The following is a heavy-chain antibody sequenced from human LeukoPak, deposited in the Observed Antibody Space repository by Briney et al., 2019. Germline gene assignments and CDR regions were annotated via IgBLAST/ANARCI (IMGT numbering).Heavy chain of an antibody. Sequence: GGSLRLSCATSGFTFSSIWMSWVRQAPGKGLEWVANIKHDGSETNYVDSVKGRFTISRDNAKNSLHLQMNSLRVEDTSVYYCAKNGGPHGMDVWGQGTTVTVSS. CDR1: GFTFSSIW. CDR3: AKNGGPHGMDV. V-gene: IGHV3-7*02. CDR2: IKHDGSET. D-gene: IGHD3-16*01. J-gene: IGHJ6*02.